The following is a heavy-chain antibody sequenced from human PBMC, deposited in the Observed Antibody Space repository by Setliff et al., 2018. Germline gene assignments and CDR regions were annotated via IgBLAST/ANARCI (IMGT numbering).Heavy chain of an antibody. Sequence: GESLKISCKGSGYSFTSYWIGWVRQMPGKGLEWMGIIYPGDSDTSYSPSFQGQVTISADKSISTAYLQWSSLKASDTAMYYCARHLVVVPAATYSMDVWGQGTTVTVSS. CDR2: IYPGDSDT. CDR1: GYSFTSYW. CDR3: ARHLVVVPAATYSMDV. V-gene: IGHV5-51*01. J-gene: IGHJ6*02. D-gene: IGHD2-2*01.